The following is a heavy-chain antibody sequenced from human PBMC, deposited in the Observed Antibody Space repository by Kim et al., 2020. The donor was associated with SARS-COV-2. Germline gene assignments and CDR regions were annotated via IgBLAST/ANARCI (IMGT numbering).Heavy chain of an antibody. CDR3: ARDQKYYDILTGYCNWFDP. CDR2: IYYSGST. CDR1: GGSISSSSYY. J-gene: IGHJ5*02. D-gene: IGHD3-9*01. V-gene: IGHV4-39*07. Sequence: SETLSLTCTVSGGSISSSSYYWGWIRQPPGKGLEWIGSIYYSGSTYYNPSLKSRVTISVDTSKNHFSLKLSSVTAADTAVYYCARDQKYYDILTGYCNWFDPWGQGTLVTVSS.